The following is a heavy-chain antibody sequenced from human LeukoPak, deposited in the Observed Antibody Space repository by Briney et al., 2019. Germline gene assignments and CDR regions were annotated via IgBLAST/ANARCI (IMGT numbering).Heavy chain of an antibody. D-gene: IGHD6-13*01. V-gene: IGHV3-33*01. CDR3: ARDLAGAPGITAAGYDY. Sequence: AGRSLRLSCAASGFTFSSYGMHWVRQAPGKGLEWVAVIWIDGSNKYYADSVKGRFTISRDNSKNTLYLQMNSLRVEDTAVYHCARDLAGAPGITAAGYDYWGQGTLVTVSS. J-gene: IGHJ4*02. CDR2: IWIDGSNK. CDR1: GFTFSSYG.